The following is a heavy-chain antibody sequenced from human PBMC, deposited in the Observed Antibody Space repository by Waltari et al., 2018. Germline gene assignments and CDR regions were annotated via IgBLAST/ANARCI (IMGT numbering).Heavy chain of an antibody. CDR2: INNDATII. Sequence: DVQVVASGGGLVRPGGSLRLSCTGSGFNFSNYFIHWVRQPPGKGPVWVARINNDATIINYADSVKGRFTISRDNAKSTVYLQMDNLRGEDTALYYCLNYDFDSWGQGTLVTVSS. CDR1: GFNFSNYF. D-gene: IGHD1-7*01. CDR3: LNYDFDS. V-gene: IGHV3-74*01. J-gene: IGHJ4*02.